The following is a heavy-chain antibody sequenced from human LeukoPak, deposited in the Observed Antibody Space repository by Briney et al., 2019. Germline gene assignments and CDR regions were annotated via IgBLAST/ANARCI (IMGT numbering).Heavy chain of an antibody. J-gene: IGHJ4*02. V-gene: IGHV3-23*01. Sequence: GGSLRLSCAASGFTFSSYAMSWVRQAPGKGLEWVSAISGSGGSTYYADSVKGRFTISRDNSKNTLYLQMNSLRAEDTAVYYCAKMGKYMTTVTTSLDYWGQGTLVTVSS. D-gene: IGHD4-17*01. CDR3: AKMGKYMTTVTTSLDY. CDR1: GFTFSSYA. CDR2: ISGSGGST.